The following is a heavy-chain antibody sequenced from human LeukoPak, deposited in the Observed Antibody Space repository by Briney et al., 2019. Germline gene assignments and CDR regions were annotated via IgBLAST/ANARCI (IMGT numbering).Heavy chain of an antibody. CDR3: ATEGRSTTPGY. CDR2: ISNSGGST. V-gene: IGHV3-23*01. J-gene: IGHJ4*02. CDR1: GFTFPTYA. D-gene: IGHD6-13*01. Sequence: PGGSLRLSCAASGFTFPTYAMSWVRQAPGKGLEWVSVISNSGGSTWYADSVKGRFTISRDNAKNSLYLQMNSLRAEDTAVYYCATEGRSTTPGYWGQGTLVTVSS.